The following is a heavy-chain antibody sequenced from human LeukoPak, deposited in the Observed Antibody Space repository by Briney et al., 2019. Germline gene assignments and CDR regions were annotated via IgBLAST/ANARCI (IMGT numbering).Heavy chain of an antibody. V-gene: IGHV3-7*01. CDR3: ARTYPGIAKAGTFDY. D-gene: IGHD6-19*01. CDR1: GFTFSTYW. CDR2: INQDGSEE. Sequence: GGSLRLSCAASGFTFSTYWMSWVRQAPGKGLEWVANINQDGSEEYYVASVKGRFTISRDNAKNSLYLQMNSLRAEDTALYYCARTYPGIAKAGTFDYWGQGTLVTVSS. J-gene: IGHJ4*02.